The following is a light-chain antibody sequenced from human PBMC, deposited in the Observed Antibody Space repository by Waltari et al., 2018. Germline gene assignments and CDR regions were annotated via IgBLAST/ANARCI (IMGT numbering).Light chain of an antibody. CDR1: SPRRNY. CDR3: HSRDATGVGGS. Sequence: SSELTQDPVVSVAMGQTVRITCQGASPRRNYASWYQQRPGQAPILVMFDKNNRPSGVPDRFSGSSSDNSASLTITGAQAEDEASYYCHSRDATGVGGSFGGGTKLTVL. J-gene: IGLJ2*01. CDR2: DKN. V-gene: IGLV3-19*01.